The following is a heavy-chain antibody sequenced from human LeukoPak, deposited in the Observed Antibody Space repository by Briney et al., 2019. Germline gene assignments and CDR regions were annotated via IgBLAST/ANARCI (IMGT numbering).Heavy chain of an antibody. V-gene: IGHV1-8*01. J-gene: IGHJ6*03. CDR3: ARGYCSSTSCYLYYYYMDV. CDR2: MNPNSGNT. Sequence: ASVKVSCKASGYTFTSYDINWVRQATGQGLEWMGWMNPNSGNTGYAPKFQGRVTMTRNTSISTAYMELSSLRSEDTAVYYCARGYCSSTSCYLYYYYMDVWGKGTTVTVSS. CDR1: GYTFTSYD. D-gene: IGHD2-2*01.